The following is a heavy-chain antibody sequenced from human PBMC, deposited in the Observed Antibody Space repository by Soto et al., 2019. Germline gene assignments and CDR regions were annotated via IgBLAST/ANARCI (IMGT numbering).Heavy chain of an antibody. Sequence: SETLSLTCTVSGGSISSADYYWSWVRQPPGKGLEWIGYIYYSGSTFFNPSLKSRVTISKDTSRNQFSLRLNSVAAADTAVYYCARAIVVTIGGMDVWGQGTTVTVSS. V-gene: IGHV4-30-4*01. D-gene: IGHD5-12*01. CDR1: GGSISSADYY. CDR2: IYYSGST. J-gene: IGHJ6*02. CDR3: ARAIVVTIGGMDV.